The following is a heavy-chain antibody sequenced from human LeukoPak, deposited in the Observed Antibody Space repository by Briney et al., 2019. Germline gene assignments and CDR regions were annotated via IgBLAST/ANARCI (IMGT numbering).Heavy chain of an antibody. CDR3: ARTSRHFYGSGSSLTPWPAGMDV. Sequence: PSETLSLTCTVSGGSMRGFFWSWVRQTPGREVEWVGSIYNSGRSTKYIPSLKSLFTISVHTSKTHFSLKLNSATPADTAVYYCARTSRHFYGSGSSLTPWPAGMDVWGQGTTVTVSS. J-gene: IGHJ6*02. CDR1: GGSMRGFF. CDR2: IYNSGRST. V-gene: IGHV4-59*01. D-gene: IGHD3-10*01.